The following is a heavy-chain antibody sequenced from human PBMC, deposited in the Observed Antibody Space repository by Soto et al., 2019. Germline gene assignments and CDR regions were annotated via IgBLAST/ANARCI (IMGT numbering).Heavy chain of an antibody. Sequence: SQTLLLTCAISGDSVSNNSAAWNWIRQSPSRGLEWLGRTYYRSKWFNNYALSVKGRITINPDTSKNQFSLQLNSVTPEDTAVYYCAREGRLAASIFHNWFDPWGQGTLVTVSS. CDR2: TYYRSKWFN. CDR3: AREGRLAASIFHNWFDP. CDR1: GDSVSNNSAA. D-gene: IGHD3-3*02. J-gene: IGHJ5*02. V-gene: IGHV6-1*01.